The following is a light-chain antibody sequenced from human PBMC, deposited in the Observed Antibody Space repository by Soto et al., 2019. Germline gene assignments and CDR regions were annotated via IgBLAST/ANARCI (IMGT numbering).Light chain of an antibody. J-gene: IGLJ1*01. CDR1: SSNIGAGYD. Sequence: QLVLTQPPSVSGAPGQRVTISCTGSSSNIGAGYDVHWYQQLPGTAPKLLIYGNSNRPSGVPDRFSGSKSGTSASLAITGLQAEDEADYYCTSYAGGNNVFGTGTKLTVL. V-gene: IGLV1-40*01. CDR3: TSYAGGNNV. CDR2: GNS.